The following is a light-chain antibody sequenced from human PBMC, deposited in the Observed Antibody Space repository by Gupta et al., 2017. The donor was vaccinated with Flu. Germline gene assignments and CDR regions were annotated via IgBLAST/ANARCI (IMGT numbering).Light chain of an antibody. Sequence: NFVLTQPHSVSESPGKTVTISCTRSSGSIASAYVQWYQQRPGSSLTTVIYENKQRPSGVPDRFSGSIDNSNSASLTISGLRTEDEADYYCQSYDVTTYVFGTGTKVTVL. CDR2: ENK. CDR1: SGSIASAY. J-gene: IGLJ1*01. V-gene: IGLV6-57*01. CDR3: QSYDVTTYV.